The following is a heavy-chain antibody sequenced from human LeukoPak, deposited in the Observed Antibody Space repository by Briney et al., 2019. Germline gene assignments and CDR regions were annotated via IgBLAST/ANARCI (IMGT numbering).Heavy chain of an antibody. D-gene: IGHD4-17*01. V-gene: IGHV1-46*01. CDR3: ARGYGDYGLFYYFDY. J-gene: IGHJ4*02. CDR1: GYTFTGYY. Sequence: ASVKVSCKASGYTFTGYYMHWVRQAPGQGLEWMGIINPSGGSTTYAQKFQGRVTMTRDTSTSTVYMELSSLRSEDTAVYYCARGYGDYGLFYYFDYWGQGTLVTVSS. CDR2: INPSGGST.